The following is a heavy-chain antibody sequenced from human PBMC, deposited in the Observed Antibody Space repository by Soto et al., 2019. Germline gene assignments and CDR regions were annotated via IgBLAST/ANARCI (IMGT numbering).Heavy chain of an antibody. J-gene: IGHJ6*02. V-gene: IGHV3-30*18. CDR1: GFTFSSYG. D-gene: IGHD6-19*01. CDR2: ISYDGSNK. Sequence: QVQLVESGGGVVQPGRSLRLSCAASGFTFSSYGMHWVRQAPGKGLEWVAVISYDGSNKYYADSVKGRFTISRDNSKNTLYQQMNSLRAEDTAVYYCAKDLEGQWPNDYGMDVWGQGTTVTVSS. CDR3: AKDLEGQWPNDYGMDV.